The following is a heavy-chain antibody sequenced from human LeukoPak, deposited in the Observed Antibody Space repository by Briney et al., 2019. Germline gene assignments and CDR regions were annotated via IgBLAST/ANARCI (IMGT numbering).Heavy chain of an antibody. Sequence: GGSLRLSCAASGFTVSSNYMSWVRQAPGKGLEWVSLIYSGGSTYYVDSVKGRFTISRDNSKNTLYLQMNSLRAEDTAVYYCASRDKGYYYGMDVWGQGTTVTVSS. D-gene: IGHD5-24*01. CDR2: IYSGGST. J-gene: IGHJ6*02. CDR1: GFTVSSNY. V-gene: IGHV3-66*01. CDR3: ASRDKGYYYGMDV.